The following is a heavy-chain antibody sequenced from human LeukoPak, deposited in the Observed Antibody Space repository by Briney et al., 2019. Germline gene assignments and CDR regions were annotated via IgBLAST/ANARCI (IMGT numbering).Heavy chain of an antibody. CDR3: ARDKSSSGPDY. Sequence: PGRSLRLSCAASGFTFSSHGMHWVRQAPGKGLEWVAVIWYDGSNKYYADSVKGRFTISRDNSKNTLYLQMNSLRAEDTAVYYCARDKSSSGPDYWGQGTLVTVSS. J-gene: IGHJ4*02. CDR2: IWYDGSNK. CDR1: GFTFSSHG. V-gene: IGHV3-33*01. D-gene: IGHD3-10*01.